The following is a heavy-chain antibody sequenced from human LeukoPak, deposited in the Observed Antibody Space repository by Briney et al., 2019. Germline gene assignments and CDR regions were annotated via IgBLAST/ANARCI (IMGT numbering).Heavy chain of an antibody. CDR1: GYTFTSYD. CDR2: MNPNSGNT. D-gene: IGHD3-10*01. Sequence: GASVKVSCKASGYTFTSYDINWVRQATGQGLEWMGWMNPNSGNTGYAQKFQGRVTMTRNTSISTAYMELSSLRSEGTAVYYCASLDQMVRGDRFDPWGQGTLVTVSS. J-gene: IGHJ5*02. V-gene: IGHV1-8*01. CDR3: ASLDQMVRGDRFDP.